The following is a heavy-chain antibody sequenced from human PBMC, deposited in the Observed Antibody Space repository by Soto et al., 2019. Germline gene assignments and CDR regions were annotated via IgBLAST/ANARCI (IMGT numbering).Heavy chain of an antibody. CDR2: IWYDGSNK. CDR3: ARVLTAGTSSEWFVP. D-gene: IGHD6-13*01. V-gene: IGHV3-33*01. CDR1: GYTFSSYG. Sequence: GGSLRLSCASSGYTFSSYGMHWVRQAPGKGLEWVAVIWYDGSNKYYADSVKGRFTISRDNSKNTLYLQMNSLRAEDTAVYYCARVLTAGTSSEWFVPCCQRILVTVS. J-gene: IGHJ5*02.